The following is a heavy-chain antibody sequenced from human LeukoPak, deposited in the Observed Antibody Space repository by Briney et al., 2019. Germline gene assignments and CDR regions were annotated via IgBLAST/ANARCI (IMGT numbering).Heavy chain of an antibody. J-gene: IGHJ3*01. CDR3: ARDGPTGSGHGG. Sequence: PSETLSLTCTVSGYSISSGYYWGWIRQPAGKGLEWIGRIYTSGSTNYNPSLKSRVTMSVDTSKNQFSLKLSSVTAADTAVYYCARDGPTGSGHGGWGQGTMVTVSS. CDR1: GYSISSGYY. CDR2: IYTSGST. D-gene: IGHD5-12*01. V-gene: IGHV4-4*07.